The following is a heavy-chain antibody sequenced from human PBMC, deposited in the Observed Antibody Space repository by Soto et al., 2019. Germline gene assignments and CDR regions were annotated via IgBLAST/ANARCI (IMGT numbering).Heavy chain of an antibody. CDR1: GFNFSNHW. V-gene: IGHV3-74*01. Sequence: LRLSCVASGFNFSNHWMHWVRQRPAEGLVWVSRITSDGKSKAYAESVKGRFAISRDNAKNTLYLQMNGLTAEDTAVYYCARESGDWPLNWFDPWGQGTLVTVSS. D-gene: IGHD2-21*02. J-gene: IGHJ5*02. CDR2: ITSDGKSK. CDR3: ARESGDWPLNWFDP.